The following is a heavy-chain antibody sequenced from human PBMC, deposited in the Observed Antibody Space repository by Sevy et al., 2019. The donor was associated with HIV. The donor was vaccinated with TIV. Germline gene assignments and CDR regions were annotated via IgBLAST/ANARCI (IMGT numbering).Heavy chain of an antibody. CDR3: AINSDYGMDA. Sequence: GGSLRLSCVVSGFTFKNYWMSWVRQAPGKGLEWVANINQNGSEIYSVDSVKGRFTFSRDNAKNSVYLQMNSLRVEETAVYYCAINSDYGMDAWGQGTTVTVSS. D-gene: IGHD4-4*01. V-gene: IGHV3-7*01. CDR2: INQNGSEI. CDR1: GFTFKNYW. J-gene: IGHJ6*02.